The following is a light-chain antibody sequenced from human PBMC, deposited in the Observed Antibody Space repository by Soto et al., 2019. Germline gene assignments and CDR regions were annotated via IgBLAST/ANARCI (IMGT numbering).Light chain of an antibody. J-gene: IGLJ1*01. Sequence: QSALTQPPSASGSPGQSVTISCTGTSSDVGAYNHVSWYQQHPGKAPKLLMSEVSQRPSGVPDRFSGSKSGNTASLTVSGLQAEDEDDYYCSSYTGSNTYVFGSGTKLTVL. CDR3: SSYTGSNTYV. CDR2: EVS. V-gene: IGLV2-8*01. CDR1: SSDVGAYNH.